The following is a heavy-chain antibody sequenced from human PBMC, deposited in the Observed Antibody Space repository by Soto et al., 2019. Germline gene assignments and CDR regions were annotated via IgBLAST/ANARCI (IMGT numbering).Heavy chain of an antibody. J-gene: IGHJ4*02. CDR1: GYTFTGYY. CDR3: STQRAYGDYGAFDY. D-gene: IGHD4-17*01. Sequence: ASVKVSCKASGYTFTGYYMHWVRQAPGQGLEWMGWINPNSGGTNYAQKFQGWVTMTRDTSINTAYMELSRLRSDDTAVYYCSTQRAYGDYGAFDYWGQGTPVTVAA. V-gene: IGHV1-2*04. CDR2: INPNSGGT.